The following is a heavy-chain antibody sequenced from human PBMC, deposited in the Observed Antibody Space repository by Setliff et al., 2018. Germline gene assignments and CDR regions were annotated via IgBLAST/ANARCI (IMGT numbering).Heavy chain of an antibody. V-gene: IGHV4-39*07. CDR1: GDSISTTTYYY. Sequence: PSETLSLTCTVSGDSISTTTYYYWAWIRQPPGRGLEWVGSVSFSGSAFYNPSLESRVAISVDTSKRQFSLKLTSVTAADMAVYYCRFWSGYYKNDYWAQGTLVTVSS. D-gene: IGHD3-3*01. CDR3: RFWSGYYKNDY. J-gene: IGHJ4*02. CDR2: VSFSGSA.